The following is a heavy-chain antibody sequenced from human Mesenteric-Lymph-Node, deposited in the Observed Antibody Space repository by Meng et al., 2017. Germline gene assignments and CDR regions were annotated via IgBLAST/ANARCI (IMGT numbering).Heavy chain of an antibody. V-gene: IGHV3-23*01. CDR1: GITFSNYA. CDR2: LSGSGANT. D-gene: IGHD3-10*01. Sequence: GESLKTSWAASGITFSNYAMSWVRQAPGKGLEWVSGLSGSGANTYYADSVKGQFTNSRDNSKNTLYLQMNSLRAEDTAVYYCARDPGDTSNVLLWFGELPVLGFFDYWGQGTLVTVSS. J-gene: IGHJ4*02. CDR3: ARDPGDTSNVLLWFGELPVLGFFDY.